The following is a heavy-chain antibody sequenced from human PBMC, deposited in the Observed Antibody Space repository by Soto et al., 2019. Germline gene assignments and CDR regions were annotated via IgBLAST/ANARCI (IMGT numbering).Heavy chain of an antibody. V-gene: IGHV4-31*03. Sequence: QVQLQESGPGLVKPSQTLSLTCTVSGGSISSGGYYWSWIRQHPGKGLEWIGYIYYSGSTYYNPSLKFRFTISVSTSKNQCPLKLSSVTAADTAVYYCARDRVRYDILTGYSSGGMDVWGQGTTVTVSS. CDR1: GGSISSGGYY. D-gene: IGHD3-9*01. J-gene: IGHJ6*02. CDR2: IYYSGST. CDR3: ARDRVRYDILTGYSSGGMDV.